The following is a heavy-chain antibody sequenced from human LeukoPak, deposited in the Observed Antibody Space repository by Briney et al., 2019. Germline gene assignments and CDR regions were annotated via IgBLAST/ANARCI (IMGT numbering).Heavy chain of an antibody. CDR3: ARQTWLNAFDY. Sequence: PSETLSLTCTVSGGSISSYYWSWIRQPPGKGLEWIGYIYYSGSTNYNPSLKSRVTISVDTSKNQFSLKLSSVTAADTAVYYCARQTWLNAFDYRGQGTLVTVSS. D-gene: IGHD6-19*01. J-gene: IGHJ4*02. CDR2: IYYSGST. V-gene: IGHV4-59*08. CDR1: GGSISSYY.